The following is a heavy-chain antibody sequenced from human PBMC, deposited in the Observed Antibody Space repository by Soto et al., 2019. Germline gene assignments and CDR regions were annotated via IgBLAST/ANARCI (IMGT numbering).Heavy chain of an antibody. CDR3: TRVWYGEFVDYFYY. V-gene: IGHV1-18*01. Sequence: QVQLVQSGAEVKKPGASVKVSCKTSGYTFTTYGISWVRQAPGQGLEWMGWISPYNGNTKYAQKLQGRVTMTADTTTSTAYMDLRSLTSDDTAVHYCTRVWYGEFVDYFYYWGQGTLVTVSS. CDR2: ISPYNGNT. D-gene: IGHD3-10*01. J-gene: IGHJ4*02. CDR1: GYTFTTYG.